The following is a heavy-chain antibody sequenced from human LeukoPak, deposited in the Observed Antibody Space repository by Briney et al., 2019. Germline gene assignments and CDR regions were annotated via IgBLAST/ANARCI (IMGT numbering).Heavy chain of an antibody. CDR3: ARAGVVVPAAHDY. CDR1: GGSISSSSYY. D-gene: IGHD2-2*01. Sequence: SETLSLTCTVSGGSISSSSYYWGWIRQPPGKGLEWIGSIYYSGSTYYNPSLKSRVTISVDTSKNQFSLKLSSVTAADTAVYYCARAGVVVPAAHDYWGQGTLVTVSS. J-gene: IGHJ4*02. CDR2: IYYSGST. V-gene: IGHV4-39*07.